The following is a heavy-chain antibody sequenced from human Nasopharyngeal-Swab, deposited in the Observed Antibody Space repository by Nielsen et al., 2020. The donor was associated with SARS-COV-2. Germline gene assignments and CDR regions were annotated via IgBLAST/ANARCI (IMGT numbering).Heavy chain of an antibody. J-gene: IGHJ4*02. CDR3: AKKGGTAAGGYRGDYYFLDS. V-gene: IGHV3-23*01. Sequence: WIRQPPGKGPEWVSVISANTPYTFYADSVKGRFTISRDNSKNTLYLQMSSLRAEDTAVYYCAKKGGTAAGGYRGDYYFLDSWGRGTLVTVSS. CDR2: ISANTPYT. D-gene: IGHD6-13*01.